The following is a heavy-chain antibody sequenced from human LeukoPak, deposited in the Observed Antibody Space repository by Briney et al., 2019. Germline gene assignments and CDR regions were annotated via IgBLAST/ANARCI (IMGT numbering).Heavy chain of an antibody. V-gene: IGHV5-51*01. J-gene: IGHJ4*02. CDR2: IYPGDSDT. CDR1: GYSFINFW. D-gene: IGHD5-24*01. Sequence: GESLKISCEASGYSFINFWIGWVRQMPGKGLGWLGVIYPGDSDTKYSPSLQGHVTLSVDKSISTAYLQWSSLEASDTAMYYCARVAEMATKRGFFDSWGQGTLVTVSS. CDR3: ARVAEMATKRGFFDS.